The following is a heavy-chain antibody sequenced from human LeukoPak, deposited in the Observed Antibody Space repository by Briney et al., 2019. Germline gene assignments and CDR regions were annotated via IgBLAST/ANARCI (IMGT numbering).Heavy chain of an antibody. D-gene: IGHD4-17*01. Sequence: GGSLRLSCAASGFTFSNAWMSWVRQAPGKGLEWVGRIKSKADGGTTDYAAPVKGRFTISRDDSKNTLYLQMNSLKTEDTAVYYCTTDEFGDYVSGGIQFDYWGQGTLVTASS. V-gene: IGHV3-15*01. CDR3: TTDEFGDYVSGGIQFDY. J-gene: IGHJ4*02. CDR2: IKSKADGGTT. CDR1: GFTFSNAW.